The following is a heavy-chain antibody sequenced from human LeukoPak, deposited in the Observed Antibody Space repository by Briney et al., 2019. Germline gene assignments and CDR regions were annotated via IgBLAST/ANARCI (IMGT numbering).Heavy chain of an antibody. D-gene: IGHD3-3*01. CDR3: ASRIRFLEWLSPLGAFDI. CDR1: GGSISSYY. V-gene: IGHV4-59*12. J-gene: IGHJ3*02. CDR2: IYYSGST. Sequence: SETLSLTCTVSGGSISSYYWSWIRQPPGKGLEWIGYIYYSGSTNYNPSLKSRVTISVDTSKNQFSLKLSSVTAADTAVYYCASRIRFLEWLSPLGAFDIWGQGTMVTVSS.